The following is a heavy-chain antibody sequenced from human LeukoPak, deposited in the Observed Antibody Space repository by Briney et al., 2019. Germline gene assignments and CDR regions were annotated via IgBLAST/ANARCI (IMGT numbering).Heavy chain of an antibody. CDR1: GYTFTSYG. CDR2: ISAYNGNT. Sequence: ASVKVSCKAFGYTFTSYGISWVRQAPGQGLEWMGWISAYNGNTNYAQKLQGRVTMTTDTSTSTAYMELRSLRSDDTAVYYCASVLSSSHPTSFDYWGQGTLVTVSS. D-gene: IGHD6-13*01. J-gene: IGHJ4*02. V-gene: IGHV1-18*01. CDR3: ASVLSSSHPTSFDY.